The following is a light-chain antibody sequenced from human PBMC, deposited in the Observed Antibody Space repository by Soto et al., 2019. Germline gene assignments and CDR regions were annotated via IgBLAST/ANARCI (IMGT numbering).Light chain of an antibody. Sequence: EIGCMQTKGTLSLSPGESATLSCRASQSVRSGYLAWYQQRPGQAPSLLIYGASNRADDIPDRFSGSGSGTDFTLTISRLEPEDGAVYYCQQYGSTPPITFGQGTLLEI. CDR1: QSVRSGY. V-gene: IGKV3-20*01. CDR3: QQYGSTPPIT. CDR2: GAS. J-gene: IGKJ5*01.